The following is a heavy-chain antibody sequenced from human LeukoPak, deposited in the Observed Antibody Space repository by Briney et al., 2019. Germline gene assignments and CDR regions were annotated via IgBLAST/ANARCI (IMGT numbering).Heavy chain of an antibody. CDR1: GGSISNYY. V-gene: IGHV4-59*01. CDR2: IYYSGSN. Sequence: SETLSLTCTVSGGSISNYYWSWIRQPPGKGLEWIGCIYYSGSNNYNPSLRSRVTISVDTSKNQFSLKLSSVTAADTAVFYCARSYYYYSSGSYHGAFDMWGQGTMVIVSS. CDR3: ARSYYYYSSGSYHGAFDM. D-gene: IGHD3-22*01. J-gene: IGHJ3*02.